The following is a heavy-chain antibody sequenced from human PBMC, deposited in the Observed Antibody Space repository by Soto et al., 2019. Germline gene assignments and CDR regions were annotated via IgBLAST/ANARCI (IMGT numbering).Heavy chain of an antibody. J-gene: IGHJ5*02. CDR2: FDPEDGET. Sequence: VASVKVSCKVSGYTLTELSMHWVRQAPGKGLEWMGGFDPEDGETIYAQKFQGRVTMTEDTSTDTAYMELSSLRSEDTAVCYCATARLWFGDLRWFDPWGQGTLVTVSS. CDR1: GYTLTELS. V-gene: IGHV1-24*01. CDR3: ATARLWFGDLRWFDP. D-gene: IGHD3-10*01.